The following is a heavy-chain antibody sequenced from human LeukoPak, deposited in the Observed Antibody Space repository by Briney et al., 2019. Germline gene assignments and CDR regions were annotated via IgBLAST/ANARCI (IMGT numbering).Heavy chain of an antibody. D-gene: IGHD5-24*01. CDR3: ASYRDGYNLGPFDY. J-gene: IGHJ4*02. CDR1: GYTFTSYG. Sequence: ASVTVSCKASGYTFTSYGINWVRQATGQGLEWMGWMNPNSGNTGYAQKFQGRVTMTRNTSISTAYMELSSLRSEDTAVYYCASYRDGYNLGPFDYWGQGTLVTVSS. CDR2: MNPNSGNT. V-gene: IGHV1-8*02.